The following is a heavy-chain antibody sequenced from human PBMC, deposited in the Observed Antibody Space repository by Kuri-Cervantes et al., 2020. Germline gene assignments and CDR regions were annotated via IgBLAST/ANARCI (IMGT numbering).Heavy chain of an antibody. CDR2: IYTSGST. CDR3: ARACPGWTITGGKEDWFDP. D-gene: IGHD3-3*01. CDR1: GGSISSGSYY. Sequence: LRLSCTVSGGSISSGSYYWSWIRQPAGKGLEWIGRIYTSGSTNYNPSLKSRVTMSVDTSKNQFSLKLSSVTAADTAVYYCARACPGWTITGGKEDWFDPWGQGTLVTVSS. V-gene: IGHV4-61*02. J-gene: IGHJ5*02.